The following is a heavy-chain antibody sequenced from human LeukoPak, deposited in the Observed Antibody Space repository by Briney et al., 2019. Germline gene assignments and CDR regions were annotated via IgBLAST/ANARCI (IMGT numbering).Heavy chain of an antibody. J-gene: IGHJ4*02. Sequence: GRSLRLSCAASGFTFSSYAVHWVRQAPGKGLEWVAVISYDESNKHYADSVKGRFTISRDNSKNTLYLQMNSLRAEDTAVYYCAKGVATTQGSYYGYWGQGTLVTVSS. CDR3: AKGVATTQGSYYGY. CDR1: GFTFSSYA. D-gene: IGHD1-26*01. V-gene: IGHV3-30-3*01. CDR2: ISYDESNK.